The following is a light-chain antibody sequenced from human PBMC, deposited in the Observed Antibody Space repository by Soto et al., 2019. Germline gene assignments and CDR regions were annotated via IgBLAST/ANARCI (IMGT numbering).Light chain of an antibody. J-gene: IGKJ4*01. CDR1: QSVSSSY. Sequence: VLTQSPDTLSLSPGERATLSCRASQSVSSSYLAWYQQKPGQAPRLLIYGASSRATGIPDRFSGSGSGTDFTLTISRLEPEDFAVYYCQQYGSSPLTFGGGTKVDI. V-gene: IGKV3-20*01. CDR3: QQYGSSPLT. CDR2: GAS.